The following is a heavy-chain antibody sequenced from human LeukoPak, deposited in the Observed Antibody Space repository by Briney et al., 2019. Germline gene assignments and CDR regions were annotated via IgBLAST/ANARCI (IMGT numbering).Heavy chain of an antibody. CDR1: GFTFSSYS. J-gene: IGHJ4*02. CDR2: ISSSSSTM. Sequence: GGSLRLSCAASGFTFSSYSMNWVRHAPGKGLEWVSYISSSSSTMYYADSVKGRFTISRDNAKNSLYLQMNSLRAEDTAVYYCARVAYCSSTSCYVGTAAGTWNYFDYWGQGTLVTVSS. V-gene: IGHV3-48*04. D-gene: IGHD2-2*01. CDR3: ARVAYCSSTSCYVGTAAGTWNYFDY.